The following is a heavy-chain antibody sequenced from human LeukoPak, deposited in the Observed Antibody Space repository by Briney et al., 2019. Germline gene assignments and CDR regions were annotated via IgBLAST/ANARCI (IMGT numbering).Heavy chain of an antibody. CDR1: GGTFSSYA. CDR2: IIPIFGTA. V-gene: IGHV1-69*13. Sequence: SVKVSCKASGGTFSSYAISWVRQAPGQGLEWIGGIIPIFGTANYAQKFQGRVTITADESTSTAYMELSSLRSEDTAVYYCARALSRFLMDKVAFDPWGQGTLVTVSS. CDR3: ARALSRFLMDKVAFDP. J-gene: IGHJ5*02. D-gene: IGHD3-3*01.